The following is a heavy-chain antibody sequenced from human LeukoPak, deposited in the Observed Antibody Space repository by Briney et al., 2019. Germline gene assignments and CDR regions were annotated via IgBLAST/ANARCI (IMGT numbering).Heavy chain of an antibody. V-gene: IGHV3-23*01. J-gene: IGHJ1*01. CDR3: ARAGYYDSSGYYFFAEYFQH. D-gene: IGHD3-22*01. CDR2: ITKSGDQT. CDR1: GITFSNSA. Sequence: GGSLRLSCVPSGITFSNSALSWVRQAPGKGLEWVSTITKSGDQTYYADSVKGRFTISRDNSKNTLYLQMNSLRAEDTAVYYCARAGYYDSSGYYFFAEYFQHWGQGTLVTVSS.